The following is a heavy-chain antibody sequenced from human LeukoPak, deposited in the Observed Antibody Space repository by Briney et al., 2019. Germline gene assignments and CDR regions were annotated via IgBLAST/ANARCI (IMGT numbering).Heavy chain of an antibody. Sequence: SQTLSLTCTVSGGSISSGSYYWSWIRQPAGKGLEWIGRIYTSGSTNYNPSLKSRVTISVDTSKNQFSLKLSSVTAADTAVYYCARARYCSGGSCYWGGRNWFDPWGQGTLVTVSS. CDR1: GGSISSGSYY. CDR2: IYTSGST. D-gene: IGHD2-15*01. V-gene: IGHV4-61*02. J-gene: IGHJ5*02. CDR3: ARARYCSGGSCYWGGRNWFDP.